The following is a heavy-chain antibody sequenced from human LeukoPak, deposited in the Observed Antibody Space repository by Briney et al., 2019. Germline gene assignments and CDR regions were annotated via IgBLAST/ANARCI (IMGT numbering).Heavy chain of an antibody. D-gene: IGHD6-13*01. J-gene: IGHJ4*02. V-gene: IGHV4-34*01. CDR3: GRGNSNSWSFDY. Sequence: SETLSLTCTVSGDSLCRHYWSWLREPPGEGVEWIGEIYHSGINNYNTAIKRLVTISVDTSKNQFFLKRSLVTAAATAVYYWGRGNSNSWSFDYWGQGTLVTVSS. CDR1: GDSLCRHY. CDR2: IYHSGIN.